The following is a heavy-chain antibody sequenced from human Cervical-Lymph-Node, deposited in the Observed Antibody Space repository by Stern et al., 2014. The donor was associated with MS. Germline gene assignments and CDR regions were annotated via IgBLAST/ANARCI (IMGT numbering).Heavy chain of an antibody. CDR1: GG. CDR2: VIPFVGTS. D-gene: IGHD3-10*01. CDR3: ARGSGDNWFGP. J-gene: IGHJ5*02. V-gene: IGHV1-69*01. Sequence: VQLEESGAEVKKPGSSVKVSCKSSGGISWVRQAPGQGLEWMGGVIPFVGTSNYAQKFQGRVTITADPSTNTTYLHLSRLTSADTAVYYCARGSGDNWFGPWGQGTLVTVSS.